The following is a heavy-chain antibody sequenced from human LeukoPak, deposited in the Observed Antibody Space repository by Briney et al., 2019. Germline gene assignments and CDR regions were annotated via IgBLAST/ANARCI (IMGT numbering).Heavy chain of an antibody. V-gene: IGHV4-59*01. J-gene: IGHJ3*02. D-gene: IGHD3-22*01. CDR2: IHNSGSS. CDR3: ASLGGYYESRNSSQLETFDI. CDR1: DGSINNYF. Sequence: PSETLSLTCTVSDGSINNYFWSWIRQPPGKGLEWIGYIHNSGSSNYNPSLKSRATFAVDTSENQLSLRLYSVTAADTAVYYCASLGGYYESRNSSQLETFDIWGQGTMVTVSS.